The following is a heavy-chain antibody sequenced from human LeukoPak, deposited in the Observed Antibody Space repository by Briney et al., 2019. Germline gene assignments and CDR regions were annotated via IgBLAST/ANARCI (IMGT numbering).Heavy chain of an antibody. V-gene: IGHV4-4*02. J-gene: IGHJ5*02. CDR2: IYHSGST. CDR3: VRAAPGGGWFDP. CDR1: GGSISSSNW. Sequence: SGTLSLTCAVSGGSISSSNWWSWVRQPPGKGLEWIGEIYHSGSTTYSPSLKSRVTISVDKSKNQFSLNLSSVTAADTAVYYCVRAAPGGGWFDPWGQGTLVTVSS. D-gene: IGHD6-13*01.